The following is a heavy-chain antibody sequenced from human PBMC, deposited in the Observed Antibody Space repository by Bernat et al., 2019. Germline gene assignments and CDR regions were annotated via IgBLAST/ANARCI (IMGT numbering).Heavy chain of an antibody. CDR2: ISAYNGNT. Sequence: QVQLLQSGTAVKKPRASVKVSCQPSGYTFTSYGISWVRQAPGQGLELMGWISAYNGNTNYAQKLQGRVTMTTDTSKSTAYMELRSLRSDDTAVYYCATQQQLAYGMDVWGQGITVTVAS. J-gene: IGHJ6*02. V-gene: IGHV1-18*01. CDR3: ATQQQLAYGMDV. D-gene: IGHD6-13*01. CDR1: GYTFTSYG.